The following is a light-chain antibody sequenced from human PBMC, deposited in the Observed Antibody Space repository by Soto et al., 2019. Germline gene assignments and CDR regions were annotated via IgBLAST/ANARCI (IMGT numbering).Light chain of an antibody. CDR1: SSDVGGYNY. CDR3: SSYISSSVFYV. J-gene: IGLJ1*01. CDR2: DVS. Sequence: QSVLTQPASVSGSPGQSTAISCTGTSSDVGGYNYVSWYQQHPGKAPKLMIYDVSNRPSGVSNRFSGSKSGNTASLTISGLQAEDEADYYCSSYISSSVFYVFGNGTKVTVL. V-gene: IGLV2-14*01.